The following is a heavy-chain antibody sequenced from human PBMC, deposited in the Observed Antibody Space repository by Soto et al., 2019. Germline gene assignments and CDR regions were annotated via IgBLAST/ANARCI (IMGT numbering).Heavy chain of an antibody. J-gene: IGHJ6*02. V-gene: IGHV1-18*01. CDR2: ISTYNGDT. D-gene: IGHD5-12*01. Sequence: QVQLVQSGAEVKKPGASVKVSCKASGYTFTRSGISWVRQAPGQGLEWMGWISTYNGDTNYAQTFQGRVTMTTDTAXRTVHMEVRSLRSDDTAVYYCAREGVATYYYYGMDVWGQGTPVTVSS. CDR3: AREGVATYYYYGMDV. CDR1: GYTFTRSG.